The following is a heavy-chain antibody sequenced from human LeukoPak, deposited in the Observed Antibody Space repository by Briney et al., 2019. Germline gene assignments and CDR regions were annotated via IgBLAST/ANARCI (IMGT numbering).Heavy chain of an antibody. CDR3: ARDLGRRTMIVGY. V-gene: IGHV3-33*01. J-gene: IGHJ4*02. CDR1: GFTFSIYG. CDR2: IWYDGSNK. D-gene: IGHD3-22*01. Sequence: PGGSLRLSCAASGFTFSIYGMHWVRQAPGKGLEWVAVIWYDGSNKYYADSVKGRFTISRDNSKNTLYPQMNSLRAEDTAVYYCARDLGRRTMIVGYWGQGTLVTVSS.